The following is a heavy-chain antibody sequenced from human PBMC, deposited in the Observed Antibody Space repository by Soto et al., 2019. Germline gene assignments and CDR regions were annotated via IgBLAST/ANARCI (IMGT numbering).Heavy chain of an antibody. CDR3: ARGPRRGVVVVVAAFFDY. CDR2: INHSGST. V-gene: IGHV4-34*01. CDR1: GGSFSGYY. J-gene: IGHJ4*02. Sequence: PSETLSLTCAVYGGSFSGYYWSWIRQPPGKGLEWIGEINHSGSTNYNPSLKSRVTISVDTSKNQFSLKLSSVTAADTPVYYCARGPRRGVVVVVAAFFDYWGQGTLVTVSS. D-gene: IGHD2-15*01.